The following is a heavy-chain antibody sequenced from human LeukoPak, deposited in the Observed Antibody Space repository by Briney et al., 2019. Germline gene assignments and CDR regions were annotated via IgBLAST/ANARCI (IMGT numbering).Heavy chain of an antibody. D-gene: IGHD6-13*01. CDR2: IYHSGST. J-gene: IGHJ3*02. CDR3: ATGIAAAGPSEDDAFDI. Sequence: SEALSLTCTVSGYSISSGYYWGWIRQPPGKGLEWIGSIYHSGSTNYNPSLKSRVTMSVDTSKNQFSLKLSSVTAADTAVYYCATGIAAAGPSEDDAFDIWGQGTMVTVSS. CDR1: GYSISSGYY. V-gene: IGHV4-38-2*02.